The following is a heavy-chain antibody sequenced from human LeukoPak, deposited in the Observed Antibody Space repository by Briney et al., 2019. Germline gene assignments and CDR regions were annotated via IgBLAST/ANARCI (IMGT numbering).Heavy chain of an antibody. D-gene: IGHD5-24*01. Sequence: ASVKVSCKASGYTFTSYDINWVRQATGQGLEWMGWMNPNSGNTGYAQKFHGRVTMTRNTSISTAYMELSSLRSEDTAVYYCARRYRRDGYNLLGYWGQGTLVTVSS. V-gene: IGHV1-8*01. J-gene: IGHJ4*02. CDR3: ARRYRRDGYNLLGY. CDR2: MNPNSGNT. CDR1: GYTFTSYD.